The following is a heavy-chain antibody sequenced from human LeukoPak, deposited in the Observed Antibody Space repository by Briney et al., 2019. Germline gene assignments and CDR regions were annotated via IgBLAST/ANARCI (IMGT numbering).Heavy chain of an antibody. V-gene: IGHV4-4*07. CDR1: GGSISGYY. J-gene: IGHJ4*02. Sequence: SETLSLTCTVSGGSISGYYWSWIPQPAGEGLEWIGRIYTSGSTNYNPSLKSRVTISVDKSKNQFSLKLSSVTAADTAVYYCAREMVVAATGGFDYWGQGTLVTVSS. CDR2: IYTSGST. CDR3: AREMVVAATGGFDY. D-gene: IGHD2-15*01.